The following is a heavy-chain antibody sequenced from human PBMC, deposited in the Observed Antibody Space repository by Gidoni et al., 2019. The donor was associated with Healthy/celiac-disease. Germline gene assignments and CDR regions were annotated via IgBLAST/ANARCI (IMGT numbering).Heavy chain of an antibody. D-gene: IGHD1-26*01. V-gene: IGHV3-49*03. Sequence: EVQLVESGGGLVQHGRSLRLSCTASGFTFGDYAMSWFRRAPGKGLEWVGFIRSKAYGGTTEYAASVKGRFNISRDDSKSIAYLQMNSLKTEDTAVYYCTRIAIPVGAMAGIDYWGQGTLVTVSS. CDR1: GFTFGDYA. J-gene: IGHJ4*02. CDR2: IRSKAYGGTT. CDR3: TRIAIPVGAMAGIDY.